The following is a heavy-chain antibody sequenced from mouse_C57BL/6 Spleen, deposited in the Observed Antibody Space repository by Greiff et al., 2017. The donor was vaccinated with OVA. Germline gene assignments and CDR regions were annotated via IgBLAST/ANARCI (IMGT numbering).Heavy chain of an antibody. CDR3: AREGDGY. CDR1: GYTFTSYW. Sequence: QVQLQQPGAELVKPGASVQLSCKASGYTFTSYWMQWVNQRPGQGLEWIGEIDPSDSYTYYNQKFKGKATLTVDTSSSTAYMQLSSLTSEDSAVYDCAREGDGYYGQGTLVTVAA. CDR2: IDPSDSYT. J-gene: IGHJ3*02. V-gene: IGHV1-50*01.